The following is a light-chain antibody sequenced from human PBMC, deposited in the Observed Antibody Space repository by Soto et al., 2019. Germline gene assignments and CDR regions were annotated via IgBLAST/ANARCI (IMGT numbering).Light chain of an antibody. CDR2: GDY. V-gene: IGLV1-44*01. Sequence: QSVLTQPPSASGTPGQRVTISCSGSPSNIGSNTVSWYQQFSGSAPRLIMYGDYRRPSGVPDRFSGSKSGTSASLAISGLQSEDESIFYCAACDDSRSGHVVFGGGTKLTVL. CDR3: AACDDSRSGHVV. J-gene: IGLJ2*01. CDR1: PSNIGSNT.